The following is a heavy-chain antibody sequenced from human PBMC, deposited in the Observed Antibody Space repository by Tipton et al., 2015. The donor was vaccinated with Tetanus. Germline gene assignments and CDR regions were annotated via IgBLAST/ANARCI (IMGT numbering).Heavy chain of an antibody. V-gene: IGHV4-31*03. CDR1: GDSISSGGPY. Sequence: TLSLTCTVSGDSISSGGPYWSWIRQFPGKGLEWMGYIHHTGSTYYNPSLKSRVTISVDTSKNQFSLKLSSVTAADTAVYYCARESWNRDAFDIWGQGTMVTVSS. J-gene: IGHJ3*02. CDR2: IHHTGST. CDR3: ARESWNRDAFDI. D-gene: IGHD1-1*01.